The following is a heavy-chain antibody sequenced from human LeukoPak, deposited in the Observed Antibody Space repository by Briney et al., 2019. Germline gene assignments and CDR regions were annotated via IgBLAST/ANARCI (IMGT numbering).Heavy chain of an antibody. J-gene: IGHJ3*02. D-gene: IGHD3-9*01. CDR1: GFTFSSYA. Sequence: PGGSLRLSCAASGFTFSSYAMSWVRQAPGKGLEWVSAISGSGGSTYYADSVKGRFTISRDNSKNTLYLQVNSLRAEDTAVYYCAKKYFDILTGYYANAFDIWGQGTMVTVSS. CDR2: ISGSGGST. V-gene: IGHV3-23*01. CDR3: AKKYFDILTGYYANAFDI.